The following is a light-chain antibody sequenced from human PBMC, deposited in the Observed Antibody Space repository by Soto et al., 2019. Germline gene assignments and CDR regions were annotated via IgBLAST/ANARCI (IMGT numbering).Light chain of an antibody. Sequence: QSVLTQPASVSASPGQSIAISCSGSSSDLGIYNYVSWYQQHPGKVPKLIIFEVTNRPSGVSNRFSGSKSGNTASLTISGLQADDEADYYCSSYPHSSTRLFGTGPKVTVL. CDR2: EVT. V-gene: IGLV2-14*01. J-gene: IGLJ1*01. CDR3: SSYPHSSTRL. CDR1: SSDLGIYNY.